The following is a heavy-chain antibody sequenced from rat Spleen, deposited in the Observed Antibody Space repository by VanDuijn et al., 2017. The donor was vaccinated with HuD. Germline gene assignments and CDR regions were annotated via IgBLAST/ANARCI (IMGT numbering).Heavy chain of an antibody. V-gene: IGHV5-7*01. CDR1: GFTFSDYN. J-gene: IGHJ3*01. D-gene: IGHD1-11*01. CDR3: ARQLRRAFDY. CDR2: ISSDGSST. Sequence: EVQLVESGGGLVQPGRSLKLSCAASGFTFSDYNMAWVRQAPKKGLEWVVTISSDGSSTYYRDSVKGRFTVSRDNAKSTLYLQMDSLRSEDTATYYCARQLRRAFDYWGQGTLVTVSS.